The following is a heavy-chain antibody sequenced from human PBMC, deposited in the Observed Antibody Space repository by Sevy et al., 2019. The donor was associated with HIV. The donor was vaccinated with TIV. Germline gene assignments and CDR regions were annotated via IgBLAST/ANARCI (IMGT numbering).Heavy chain of an antibody. Sequence: GSLRLSCPVSGFTFSSYAMSWVRQAPGRGLEWVSTISNSGSNTHYADSVKGRFTISRDNSKNTLYLQMNSLRAEDTAIYYCATDVGPIMFDYWGQGTLVTVSS. CDR1: GFTFSSYA. CDR2: ISNSGSNT. CDR3: ATDVGPIMFDY. V-gene: IGHV3-23*01. J-gene: IGHJ4*02. D-gene: IGHD1-26*01.